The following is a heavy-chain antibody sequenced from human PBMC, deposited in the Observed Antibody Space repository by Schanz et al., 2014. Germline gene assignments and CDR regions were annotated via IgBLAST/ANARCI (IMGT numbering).Heavy chain of an antibody. J-gene: IGHJ6*02. CDR1: GYNITSND. CDR2: MNPNSGNT. Sequence: VQLVQSGAEVKRPGASVRVSCKASGYNITSNDVTWVRQATGQGLEWMGWMNPNSGNTGYAQKFQGRVTMTRNTSISTAYMELRNLRSDDTAVYYCARAKRFGDMDVSGRGTTVTVSS. CDR3: ARAKRFGDMDV. D-gene: IGHD3-10*01. V-gene: IGHV1-8*01.